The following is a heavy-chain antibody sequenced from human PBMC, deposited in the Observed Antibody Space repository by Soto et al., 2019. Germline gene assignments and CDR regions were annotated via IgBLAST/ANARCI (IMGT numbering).Heavy chain of an antibody. CDR1: GFTFSSYG. J-gene: IGHJ4*02. Sequence: QVQLVESGGGVVQPGRSLRLSCAASGFTFSSYGMHWVRQAPGKGLEWVAVIWYDGSNKYYADSVKGRFTISRDNSKNPLYLQMNSLRAEDTAVYYCAREGGGDFWSGYSAKYDYWGQGTLVTVSS. CDR2: IWYDGSNK. V-gene: IGHV3-33*01. D-gene: IGHD3-3*01. CDR3: AREGGGDFWSGYSAKYDY.